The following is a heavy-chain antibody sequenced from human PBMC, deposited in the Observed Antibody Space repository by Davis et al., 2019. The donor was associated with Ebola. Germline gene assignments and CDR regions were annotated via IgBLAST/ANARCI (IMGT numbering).Heavy chain of an antibody. CDR3: ARARCSSTSCYRPFDY. CDR2: ISAYNGNT. Sequence: ASVKVSCKASGYTFTSYGISWVRQAPGQGLEWMGWISAYNGNTNYAQKFQGRVTITADESTSTAYMELSSLRSEDTAVYYCARARCSSTSCYRPFDYWGQGTLVTVSS. CDR1: GYTFTSYG. V-gene: IGHV1-18*01. J-gene: IGHJ4*02. D-gene: IGHD2-2*02.